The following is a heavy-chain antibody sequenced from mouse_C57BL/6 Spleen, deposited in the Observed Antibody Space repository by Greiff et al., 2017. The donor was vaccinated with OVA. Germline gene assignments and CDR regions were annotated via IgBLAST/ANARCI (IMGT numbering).Heavy chain of an antibody. J-gene: IGHJ3*01. CDR2: IDPETGGT. V-gene: IGHV1-15*01. CDR1: GYTFTDYE. CDR3: TTYYDYDADY. D-gene: IGHD2-4*01. Sequence: QVQLKQSGAELVRPGASVTLSCKASGYTFTDYEMHWVKQTPVHGLEWIGAIDPETGGTAYNQKFKGKAILTADKSSSTAYMELRSLTSEDSAVYYCTTYYDYDADYWGQGTLVTVSA.